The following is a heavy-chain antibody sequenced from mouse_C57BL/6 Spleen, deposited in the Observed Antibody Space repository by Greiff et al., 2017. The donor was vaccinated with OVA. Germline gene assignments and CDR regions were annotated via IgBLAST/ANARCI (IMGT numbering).Heavy chain of an antibody. J-gene: IGHJ1*03. Sequence: QVQLQQSGAELVKPGASVKMSCKASVYTFTSYWITWVKQRPGQGLEWIGDIYPGSGSTNYNEKFKSKATLTVDTSSSTAYMQLSSLTSEDSAVYYCARSPLTGSHDWYFDVWGKGTTVTVSS. CDR2: IYPGSGST. D-gene: IGHD4-1*01. CDR3: ARSPLTGSHDWYFDV. V-gene: IGHV1-55*01. CDR1: VYTFTSYW.